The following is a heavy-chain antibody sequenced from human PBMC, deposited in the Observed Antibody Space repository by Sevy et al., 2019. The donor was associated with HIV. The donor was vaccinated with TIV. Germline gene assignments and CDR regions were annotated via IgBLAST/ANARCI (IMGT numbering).Heavy chain of an antibody. CDR1: GFTFSSYG. CDR3: ARDLRDSYYHDALDI. V-gene: IGHV3-33*01. D-gene: IGHD2-21*01. CDR2: IWYDGSNK. J-gene: IGHJ3*02. Sequence: GGSLRLSCAASGFTFSSYGMHWVRQAPGKGLEWVAVIWYDGSNKYYADSVKGRFTISRDNSKNTLYLQMNSLRAEDTAVYYCARDLRDSYYHDALDIWGQGTMVTVSS.